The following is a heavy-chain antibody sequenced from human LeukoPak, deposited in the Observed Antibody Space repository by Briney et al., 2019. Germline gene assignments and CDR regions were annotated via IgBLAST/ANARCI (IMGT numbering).Heavy chain of an antibody. V-gene: IGHV3-7*01. CDR3: ARDSHITMIVVPTDAFDI. D-gene: IGHD3-22*01. CDR2: IKQDGSEK. J-gene: IGHJ3*02. CDR1: GFTFSSYW. Sequence: PGGSQRLSCAASGFTFSSYWMSWVRQAPGKGLEWVANIKQDGSEKYYVDSVKGRFTISRDNAKNSVYLQMNSLRAEDTAVYYCARDSHITMIVVPTDAFDIWGQGTMVTVSS.